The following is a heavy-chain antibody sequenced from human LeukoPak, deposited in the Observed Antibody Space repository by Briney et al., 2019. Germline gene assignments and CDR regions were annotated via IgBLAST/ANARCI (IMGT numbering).Heavy chain of an antibody. J-gene: IGHJ4*02. D-gene: IGHD5-18*01. Sequence: ASVTVSCTVSGYTLTELSMHWVRQAPGKGLEWMGGFDPEDGETIYAQKFQGRVTMTEDTSTDTAYVEVSRLRSEDTAGYYCATHRSVDTAMALDYWGQGTLVTVSS. CDR2: FDPEDGET. CDR1: GYTLTELS. V-gene: IGHV1-24*01. CDR3: ATHRSVDTAMALDY.